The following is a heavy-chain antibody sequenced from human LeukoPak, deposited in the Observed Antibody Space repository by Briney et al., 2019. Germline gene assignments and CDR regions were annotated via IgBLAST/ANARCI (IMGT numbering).Heavy chain of an antibody. V-gene: IGHV1-18*01. J-gene: IGHJ4*02. D-gene: IGHD3-22*01. CDR2: ISAYNGNT. CDR1: GYTFTSYG. Sequence: AAVKVSCKASGYTFTSYGISWVRQAPGQGLEWMGWISAYNGNTNYAQKLQGRVTMTTDTSTSTAYMELRSLRSDDTAVYYCATVRGPYSYDSSGKQYYFDYWGQGTLVTVSS. CDR3: ATVRGPYSYDSSGKQYYFDY.